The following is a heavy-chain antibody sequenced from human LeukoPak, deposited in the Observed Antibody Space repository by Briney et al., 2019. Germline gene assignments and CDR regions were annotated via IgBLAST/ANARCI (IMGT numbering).Heavy chain of an antibody. CDR1: GYSISSGSY. J-gene: IGHJ4*02. Sequence: PSETLSLTCSVSGYSISSGSYWGWIRQPPGKGLEWIGSVYHSGSTYHNPSLKSRVTISVDTSKNQFSLKLSSVTAADTAVYYCARGSIAVAGTFDYWGQGTLVTVSS. CDR2: VYHSGST. CDR3: ARGSIAVAGTFDY. D-gene: IGHD6-19*01. V-gene: IGHV4-38-2*02.